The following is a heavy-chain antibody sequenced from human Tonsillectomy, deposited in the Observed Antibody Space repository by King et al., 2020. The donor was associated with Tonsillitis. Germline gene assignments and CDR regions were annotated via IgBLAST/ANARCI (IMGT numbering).Heavy chain of an antibody. Sequence: VQLVESGGGVVQPGRSLRLSCAASGFTFSSYGMHWVRQAPGKGLEWVAVISYDGSSTYYADSVKGRFTISRDNSKNTLYLQMNSLRAEDTAVYYCAKGMATIRPQTLNQIFDFWGQGTLVTVSS. J-gene: IGHJ4*02. D-gene: IGHD5-24*01. CDR3: AKGMATIRPQTLNQIFDF. CDR2: ISYDGSST. CDR1: GFTFSSYG. V-gene: IGHV3-30*18.